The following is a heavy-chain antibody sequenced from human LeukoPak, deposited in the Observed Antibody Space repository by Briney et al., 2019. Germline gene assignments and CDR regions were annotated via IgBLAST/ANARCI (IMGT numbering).Heavy chain of an antibody. J-gene: IGHJ3*02. CDR1: GFTFSSYW. CDR2: INTDGSST. CDR3: ARSGDIYSGSYYLHDAFDI. Sequence: GGSLRLSCAASGFTFSSYWMHWVRQAPGKGLVWVSRINTDGSSTSYADSVKGRFTISRDNAKSTLYLRMNSLRAEDTAVYYCARSGDIYSGSYYLHDAFDIWGQGTMVTVSS. D-gene: IGHD1-26*01. V-gene: IGHV3-74*01.